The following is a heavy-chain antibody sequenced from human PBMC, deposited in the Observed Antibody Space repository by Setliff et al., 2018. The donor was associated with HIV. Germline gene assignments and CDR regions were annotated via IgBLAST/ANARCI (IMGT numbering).Heavy chain of an antibody. CDR3: TRQTREAPYYFDY. Sequence: GESLKISCKGSGYSFISYWLAWVRQMPGKGLEWMGIIYPGDSETRYSPSIQGQVTISADKSINTAYLQWSSLQASDTAIYFCTRQTREAPYYFDYWGQGTLVTVSS. V-gene: IGHV5-51*01. J-gene: IGHJ4*02. CDR2: IYPGDSET. CDR1: GYSFISYW.